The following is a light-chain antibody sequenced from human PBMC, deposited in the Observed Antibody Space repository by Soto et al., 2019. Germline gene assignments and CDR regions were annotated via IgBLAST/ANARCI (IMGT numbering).Light chain of an antibody. Sequence: DVVMTQSPLSLPVTLGQPASISCRSSQSIVFSDGNAYLNWFHQRPGQPPRRLIYRASNRDSGVPDRFSGSGSGTDFTLEISRVEAEDVGVYYCMQGTHWPPTFGRGTKVEMK. J-gene: IGKJ1*01. CDR2: RAS. CDR1: QSIVFSDGNAY. V-gene: IGKV2-30*01. CDR3: MQGTHWPPT.